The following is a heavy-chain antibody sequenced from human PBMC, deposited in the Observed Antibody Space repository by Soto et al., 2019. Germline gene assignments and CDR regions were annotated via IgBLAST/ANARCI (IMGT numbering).Heavy chain of an antibody. CDR3: AKDRVFTVTTLMYYFDY. D-gene: IGHD4-4*01. CDR2: ISYDGSNK. V-gene: IGHV3-30*18. Sequence: GGSLRLSCAASGFTFSSYGMHWVRQAPGKGLEWVAVISYDGSNKYYADSVKGRFTTSRDNSKNTLYLQMNSLRAEDTAVYYCAKDRVFTVTTLMYYFDYWGPG. CDR1: GFTFSSYG. J-gene: IGHJ4*02.